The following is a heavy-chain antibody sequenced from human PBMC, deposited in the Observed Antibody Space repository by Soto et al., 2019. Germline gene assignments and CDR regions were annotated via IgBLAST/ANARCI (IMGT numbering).Heavy chain of an antibody. CDR1: GYTFTGYY. CDR2: INPNSGGT. V-gene: IGHV1-2*04. D-gene: IGHD1-26*01. J-gene: IGHJ4*02. CDR3: ARGYIVGATRYFDY. Sequence: GASVKVSCKASGYTFTGYYMHWVRQAPGQGLEWMGWINPNSGGTNYAQKFQGWATMTRDTSISTAYMELSRLRSDDTAVYYCARGYIVGATRYFDYWGQGTLVTVSS.